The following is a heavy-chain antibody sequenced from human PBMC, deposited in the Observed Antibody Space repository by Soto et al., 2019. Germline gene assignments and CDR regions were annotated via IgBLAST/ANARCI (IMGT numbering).Heavy chain of an antibody. CDR1: GFTFDDYS. V-gene: IGHV3-9*01. Sequence: GGSLRLSCAASGFTFDDYSMHWVRQAPGKGLEWVSGISWNSGSIGYADSVKGRFTISRDNAKNSLYLQMNSLRAEDTALYYCAKASSPTVTANWFYPWGQGTLVTVSS. D-gene: IGHD4-17*01. J-gene: IGHJ5*02. CDR3: AKASSPTVTANWFYP. CDR2: ISWNSGSI.